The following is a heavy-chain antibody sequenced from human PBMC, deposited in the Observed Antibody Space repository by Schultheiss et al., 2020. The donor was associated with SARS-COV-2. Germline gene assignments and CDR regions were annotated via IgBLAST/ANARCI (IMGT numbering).Heavy chain of an antibody. D-gene: IGHD5-12*01. CDR2: INPNSGGT. CDR3: ASSVWRTYEKYYYYGMDV. Sequence: ASVKVSCKASGYTFTGYYMHWVRQAPGQGLEWMGWINPNSGGTNYAQKFQGRVTITADESTSTAYMELSSLRSEDTAVYYCASSVWRTYEKYYYYGMDVWGQGTTVTVSS. J-gene: IGHJ6*02. V-gene: IGHV1-2*02. CDR1: GYTFTGYY.